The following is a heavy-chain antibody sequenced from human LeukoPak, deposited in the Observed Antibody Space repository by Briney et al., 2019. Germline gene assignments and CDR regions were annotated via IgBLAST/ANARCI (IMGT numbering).Heavy chain of an antibody. CDR2: INHSGST. J-gene: IGHJ4*02. CDR1: GGSFSGYY. D-gene: IGHD3-22*01. CDR3: ARERYYYDSSGYYYY. Sequence: SETLSLTCAVYGGSFSGYYWSWIRQPPGKGLEWIGEINHSGSTNYNPSLKSRVTISVDTSKNQCSLKLSSVTAADTAVYYCARERYYYDSSGYYYYWGQGTLVTVSS. V-gene: IGHV4-34*01.